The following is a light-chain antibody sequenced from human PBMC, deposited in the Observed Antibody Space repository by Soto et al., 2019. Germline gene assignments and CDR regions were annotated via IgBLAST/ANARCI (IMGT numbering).Light chain of an antibody. V-gene: IGKV3D-7*01. CDR3: QQDYNLPPWT. CDR2: GAS. Sequence: PGERVTPSCRASQSVSSSYLTWYQQKPGQAPRLLIYGASTRATSIPARFSGSGSGTDFTLTISSLQPEDFAVYYCQQDYNLPPWTFGQGTKVEIK. J-gene: IGKJ1*01. CDR1: QSVSSSY.